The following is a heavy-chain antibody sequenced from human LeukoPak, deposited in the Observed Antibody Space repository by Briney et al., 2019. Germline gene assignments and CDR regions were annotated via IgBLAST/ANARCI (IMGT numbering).Heavy chain of an antibody. CDR3: AREVDGYNYGIDY. J-gene: IGHJ4*02. Sequence: GASVKVSCKASGGTFSSYAISWVRQAPGQGLEWMGGIIPIFGTANYAQKFQGRVTMTRDTSTSTVYMELSSLRSEDTAVYYCAREVDGYNYGIDYWGQGTLVTVSS. CDR1: GGTFSSYA. D-gene: IGHD5-24*01. CDR2: IIPIFGTA. V-gene: IGHV1-69*05.